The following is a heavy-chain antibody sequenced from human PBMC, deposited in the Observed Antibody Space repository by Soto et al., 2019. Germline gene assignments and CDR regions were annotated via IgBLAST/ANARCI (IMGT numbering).Heavy chain of an antibody. CDR3: AKVSRGVVVPAAMY. CDR2: IFYSGNT. Sequence: SETLSLTCTVSGDSISSGAHYWSWIRQHPGQGLEWIGYIFYSGNTYSNPSLKSRLAISVDTSKNQFSLNLTSVTAADTAVYYCAKVSRGVVVPAAMYWGQGTLVTVSS. CDR1: GDSISSGAHY. D-gene: IGHD2-2*01. J-gene: IGHJ4*01. V-gene: IGHV4-31*03.